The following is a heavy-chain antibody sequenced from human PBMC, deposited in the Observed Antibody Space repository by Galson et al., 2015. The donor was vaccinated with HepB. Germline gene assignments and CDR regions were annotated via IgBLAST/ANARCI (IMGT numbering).Heavy chain of an antibody. V-gene: IGHV5-10-1*01. CDR2: IDPSDSYT. D-gene: IGHD3-3*01. J-gene: IGHJ2*01. Sequence: QSGAEVKKPGESLRISCKGSGYSFTSYWISWVRQMPGKDLEWMGRIDPSDSYTNYSPSFQGHVTISADKSISTAYLQWSSLKASDTAMYYCARRYYDFWSGYWYFDLWGRGTLVTVSS. CDR1: GYSFTSYW. CDR3: ARRYYDFWSGYWYFDL.